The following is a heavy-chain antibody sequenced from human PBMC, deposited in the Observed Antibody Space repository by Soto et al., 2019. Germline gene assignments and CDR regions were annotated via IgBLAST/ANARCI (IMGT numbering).Heavy chain of an antibody. J-gene: IGHJ5*02. CDR3: ARDLHDCTNGVCYTNNWFDP. D-gene: IGHD2-8*01. Sequence: QVQLVQSGAEVKKPGSSVKVSCKASGGTFSSYAISWVRQAPGQGLEWMGGIIPIFGTANYAQKFQGRVTITADESTSTAYIELSSLRSEDTAVYYCARDLHDCTNGVCYTNNWFDPWGQGTLVTVSS. V-gene: IGHV1-69*01. CDR1: GGTFSSYA. CDR2: IIPIFGTA.